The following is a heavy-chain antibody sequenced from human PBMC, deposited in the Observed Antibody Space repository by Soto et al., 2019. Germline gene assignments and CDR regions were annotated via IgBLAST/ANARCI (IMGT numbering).Heavy chain of an antibody. CDR2: IIPIFNTT. CDR3: AREGRGKKAGYNGLVSLGY. CDR1: GTRFSNYV. D-gene: IGHD2-2*02. J-gene: IGHJ4*02. Sequence: QVQLVQSGAEVKTPGSSLKVSCTVSGTRFSNYVISWVRQAPGQGLEWLGRIIPIFNTTQYPQKLQGRVTITADKSTNTASLKLSSLRFDDTAVYYCAREGRGKKAGYNGLVSLGYWGQGTPVTVSS. V-gene: IGHV1-69*06.